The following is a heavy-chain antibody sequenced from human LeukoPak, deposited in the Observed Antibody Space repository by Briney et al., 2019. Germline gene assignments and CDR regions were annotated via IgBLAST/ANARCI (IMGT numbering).Heavy chain of an antibody. Sequence: SETLSLTCTVSGGSISSYYWSWIRQPPGKGLEWIGYIYYSGSTNYNPSLKSRVTISVDTSKNQFPLKLSSVTAADTAVYYCARAGGIAVAGRGGLFDYWGQGTLVTVSS. CDR1: GGSISSYY. D-gene: IGHD6-19*01. CDR2: IYYSGST. V-gene: IGHV4-59*01. J-gene: IGHJ4*02. CDR3: ARAGGIAVAGRGGLFDY.